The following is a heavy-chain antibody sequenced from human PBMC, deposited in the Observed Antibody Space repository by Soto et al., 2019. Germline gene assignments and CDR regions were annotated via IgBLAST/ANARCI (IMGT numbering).Heavy chain of an antibody. V-gene: IGHV5-51*01. Sequence: GESLKISCKGSGYNFAGYWIAWVRQMPGKGLELMGIIYPSDSDIRYSPSFQGKVTISADKSITTAYLQWSSLKAADTAMYYCVRSGTSSGRFSDYWGQGTLVTVSS. D-gene: IGHD2-15*01. CDR2: IYPSDSDI. CDR3: VRSGTSSGRFSDY. CDR1: GYNFAGYW. J-gene: IGHJ4*02.